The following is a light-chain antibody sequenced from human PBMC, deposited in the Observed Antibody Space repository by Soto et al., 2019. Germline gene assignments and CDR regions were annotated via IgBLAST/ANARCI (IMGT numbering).Light chain of an antibody. J-gene: IGLJ1*01. Sequence: QSVLTQPASVSGSPGQSITISRTGTSSDVGSYNLVSWYQQHPGKAPKLMIYEVSKRPSGASNRFSGSKSGNTASLTISGLQAEDEADYYCCSYAGSSTFVYVFGTGTKVTVL. CDR2: EVS. CDR1: SSDVGSYNL. V-gene: IGLV2-23*02. CDR3: CSYAGSSTFVYV.